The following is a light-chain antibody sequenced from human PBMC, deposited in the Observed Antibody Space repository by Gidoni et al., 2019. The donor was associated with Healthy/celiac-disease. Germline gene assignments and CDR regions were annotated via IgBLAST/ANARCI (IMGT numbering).Light chain of an antibody. CDR1: SSDVGSYNL. J-gene: IGLJ3*02. CDR2: EVS. Sequence: QSALTQPASVSGSPGQSITISCTGTSSDVGSYNLVSWYQQHPGKAPKLMIYEVSKRPSGVSNRFSGPKSGNTASLTISGLQAEDEADYYCCSYAGSSTLEFGGGTKLTVL. V-gene: IGLV2-23*02. CDR3: CSYAGSSTLE.